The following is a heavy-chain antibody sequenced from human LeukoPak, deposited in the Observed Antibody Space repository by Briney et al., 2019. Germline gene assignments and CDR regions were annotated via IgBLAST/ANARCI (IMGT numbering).Heavy chain of an antibody. V-gene: IGHV3-53*04. Sequence: PGGSLRLSCAASGFTFSDYYMSWVRQAPGKGLEWVSVIYSGGSTYYADSVKGRFTISRHNSKNTLYLQMNSLRAEDTAVYYCARSAAMAPYLDYWGQGTLVTVSS. CDR3: ARSAAMAPYLDY. CDR2: IYSGGST. D-gene: IGHD5-18*01. J-gene: IGHJ4*02. CDR1: GFTFSDYY.